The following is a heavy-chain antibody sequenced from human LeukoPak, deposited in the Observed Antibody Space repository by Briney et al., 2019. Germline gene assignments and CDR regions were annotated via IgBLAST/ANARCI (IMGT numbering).Heavy chain of an antibody. Sequence: SETLSLTCTVSGGSISSSSYYWGWIRQPPGKGLEWIGSIYYSGSTYYNPSLKSRVTISVDTSKNQFSLKLSSVTAADTAVYYCARDQEPYYYYYMDVWGKGTTVTVSS. J-gene: IGHJ6*03. CDR1: GGSISSSSYY. CDR3: ARDQEPYYYYYMDV. CDR2: IYYSGST. D-gene: IGHD1-14*01. V-gene: IGHV4-39*07.